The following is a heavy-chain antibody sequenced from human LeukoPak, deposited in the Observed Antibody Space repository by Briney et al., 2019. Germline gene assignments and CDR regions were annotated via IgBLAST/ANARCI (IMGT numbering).Heavy chain of an antibody. CDR2: ISYSGST. J-gene: IGHJ4*02. Sequence: SETLSLTCTVSAGSISNYYWSWIRQPPGKGLEWIGYISYSGSTNYNPSLKSRVTISVDTSKNQLSLHMSSVTASDSAIYYCARHRRNLNEDRFREGEPNFDYWGQGTLVTVSS. CDR3: ARHRRNLNEDRFREGEPNFDY. V-gene: IGHV4-59*08. D-gene: IGHD1-14*01. CDR1: AGSISNYY.